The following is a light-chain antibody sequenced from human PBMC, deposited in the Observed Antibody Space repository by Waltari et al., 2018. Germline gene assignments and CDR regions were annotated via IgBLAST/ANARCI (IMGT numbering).Light chain of an antibody. Sequence: EIVLMQSPGTLSLSPGERATLSCRASHSVTSISLTSYQQKPGQAPRLLIYGTSSRATGIPDRFSGSGSETDFTLTISRLEPEDFAVYYCQQYDGEVVTFGGGTKVEI. CDR2: GTS. CDR3: QQYDGEVVT. CDR1: HSVTSIS. V-gene: IGKV3-20*01. J-gene: IGKJ4*01.